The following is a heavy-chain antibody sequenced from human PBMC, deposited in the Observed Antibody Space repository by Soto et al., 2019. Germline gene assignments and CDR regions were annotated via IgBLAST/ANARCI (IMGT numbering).Heavy chain of an antibody. D-gene: IGHD6-13*01. CDR2: IYYSGST. Sequence: ASETLSRTCTVSGGSISSGGYYWSWILQHPGKGLEWIGYIYYSGSTYYNPSLKSRVTISVDTSKNQFSLKLSSVTAADTAVYYCARDRGIAAGGYYYGMDVWCQATTVTVSS. CDR3: ARDRGIAAGGYYYGMDV. J-gene: IGHJ6*02. V-gene: IGHV4-31*03. CDR1: GGSISSGGYY.